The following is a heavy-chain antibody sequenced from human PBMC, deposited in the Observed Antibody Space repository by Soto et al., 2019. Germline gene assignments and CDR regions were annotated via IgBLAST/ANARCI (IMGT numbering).Heavy chain of an antibody. J-gene: IGHJ5*02. CDR1: GFTVSANY. Sequence: EVQLVESGGGLIQPGGSRRLSWAASGFTVSANYMNWVRQAPGKGLEWVSVIYSDGSTYYRDSVKGRFTISRDKSKNTLYLQMNSLGAEDTAVYYCARERCSGGGCYFSAWGQGTLLTVSS. V-gene: IGHV3-53*01. CDR2: IYSDGST. CDR3: ARERCSGGGCYFSA. D-gene: IGHD2-15*01.